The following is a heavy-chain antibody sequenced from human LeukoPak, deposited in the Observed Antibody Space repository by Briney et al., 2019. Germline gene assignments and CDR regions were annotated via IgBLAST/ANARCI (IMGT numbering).Heavy chain of an antibody. D-gene: IGHD3-10*01. J-gene: IGHJ5*02. CDR3: ARGIWFGELLYGDNWFDP. Sequence: ASVKVSCKASGYTFTGYYMHWVRQAPGQGLEWMGRINPNSGGTNYAQKFQGRVTMTRDTSISTAYMELSRLRSDDTAVYYCARGIWFGELLYGDNWFDPWGQGTLVTVSS. V-gene: IGHV1-2*02. CDR2: INPNSGGT. CDR1: GYTFTGYY.